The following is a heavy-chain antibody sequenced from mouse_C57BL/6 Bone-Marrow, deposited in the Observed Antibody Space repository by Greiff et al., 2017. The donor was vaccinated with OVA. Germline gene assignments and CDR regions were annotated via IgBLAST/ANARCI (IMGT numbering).Heavy chain of an antibody. D-gene: IGHD6-5*01. CDR1: GFTFSDYG. J-gene: IGHJ2*01. CDR2: IRLSLLTL. CDR3: ARYRCYAYFDY. Sequence: DVKLVESGGGLVKPGGSLKLSCAASGFTFSDYGMHWVRQAPEKGLEFVSYIRLSLLTLSSADTVKGRFTISRDNAKNTLFLQMTSLRSEDTAMYYCARYRCYAYFDYWGQGTTLTVSS. V-gene: IGHV5-17*01.